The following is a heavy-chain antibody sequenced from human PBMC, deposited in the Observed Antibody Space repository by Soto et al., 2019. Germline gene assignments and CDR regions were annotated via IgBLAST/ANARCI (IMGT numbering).Heavy chain of an antibody. CDR3: TTAGLGV. Sequence: QLVESGGGLVKPGGSLGLSCVASGLTFSTAWMSWVRQTAGKGLEWVGRIKSKTDGGTTDYAAPVKGRFTISRDDSKSSLYLQMNSLKTEDTAVYYCTTAGLGVWGQGTLVTVSS. CDR2: IKSKTDGGTT. V-gene: IGHV3-15*01. CDR1: GLTFSTAW. J-gene: IGHJ4*02.